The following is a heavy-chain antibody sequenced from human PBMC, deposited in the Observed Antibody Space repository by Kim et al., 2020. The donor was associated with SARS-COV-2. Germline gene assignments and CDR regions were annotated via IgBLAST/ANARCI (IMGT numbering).Heavy chain of an antibody. CDR3: ARSSSRGWYFFDF. D-gene: IGHD6-19*01. Sequence: GESLKISCKGSGYRFNSYWIAWLRQMPGKGLEWMGIIYPGESDARYSPSFQGQVTISADKYFNTAYLQWSSLKASDTAMYYCARSSSRGWYFFDFWGQGTLVTVSS. CDR1: GYRFNSYW. CDR2: IYPGESDA. V-gene: IGHV5-51*01. J-gene: IGHJ4*02.